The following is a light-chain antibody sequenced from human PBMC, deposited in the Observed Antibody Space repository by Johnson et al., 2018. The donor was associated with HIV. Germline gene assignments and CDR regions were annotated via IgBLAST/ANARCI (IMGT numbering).Light chain of an antibody. CDR3: GTWDSGLSAGNV. CDR2: ENN. Sequence: QSVLTQPPSVSAAPGQKVTISCSGSSSNIGNNYVSWYQQLPGTAPKLLIYENNKRPSGIPDRFSGSKSGTSATLGITGLPTGDEADYYCGTWDSGLSAGNVFGTGTKVTVL. J-gene: IGLJ1*01. CDR1: SSNIGNNY. V-gene: IGLV1-51*02.